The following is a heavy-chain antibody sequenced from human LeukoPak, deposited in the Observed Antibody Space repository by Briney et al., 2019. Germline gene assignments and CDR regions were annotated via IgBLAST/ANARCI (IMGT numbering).Heavy chain of an antibody. J-gene: IGHJ4*02. CDR2: ISTSSSYI. CDR1: GFTFSSYA. D-gene: IGHD4-23*01. CDR3: ARSGGNEYYFDY. Sequence: GGSLRLSCAASGFTFSSYAMSWVRQAPGKGLEWVSSISTSSSYIYYADSVKGRFTISRDNAKKSLYLQMNSLRAEDTAVYYCARSGGNEYYFDYWGQGTLVTVSS. V-gene: IGHV3-21*01.